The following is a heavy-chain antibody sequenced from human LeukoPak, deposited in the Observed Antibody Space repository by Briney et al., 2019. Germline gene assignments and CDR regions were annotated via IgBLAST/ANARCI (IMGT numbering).Heavy chain of an antibody. J-gene: IGHJ4*02. Sequence: PSETLSLTCAVYGGSFSGYYWSWIRQPPGKGLEWIGEINHSGSTNYNPSLKSQVTISVDTSKNQFSLKLSSVTAADTAVYYCARGIAGSSSWDAFDYWGQGTLVTVSS. CDR3: ARGIAGSSSWDAFDY. D-gene: IGHD6-13*01. CDR2: INHSGST. CDR1: GGSFSGYY. V-gene: IGHV4-34*01.